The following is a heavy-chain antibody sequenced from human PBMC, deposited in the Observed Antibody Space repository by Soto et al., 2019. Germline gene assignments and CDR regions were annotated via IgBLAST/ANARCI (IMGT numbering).Heavy chain of an antibody. D-gene: IGHD2-8*01. CDR1: GYTFTGYY. Sequence: QVQLVQSGAEVKKPGASVKVSCKASGYTFTGYYMHWVRQAPGQGLEWMGWINPNSGGTNYAQKFQGWVTMTRDTSISTAYMELRRLGSDDTAVYYCARDGVYCTNGVCLDYWGQGTLVTVSS. CDR2: INPNSGGT. J-gene: IGHJ4*02. V-gene: IGHV1-2*04. CDR3: ARDGVYCTNGVCLDY.